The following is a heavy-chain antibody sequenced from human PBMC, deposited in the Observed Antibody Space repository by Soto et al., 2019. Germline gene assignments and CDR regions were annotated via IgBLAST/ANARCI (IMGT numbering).Heavy chain of an antibody. Sequence: QVQLQESGPGLVKPSETLSLTCSVSGGSISRYYCSWVRQPPGKGLEWIGHMHYSGNTRYNPSLKSRATVSLDTSKNQFSLKLSSGTAADTAVYYCATSTGWPGFDFWGQGTLATVSS. CDR1: GGSISRYY. V-gene: IGHV4-59*08. CDR2: MHYSGNT. D-gene: IGHD2-8*02. CDR3: ATSTGWPGFDF. J-gene: IGHJ4*02.